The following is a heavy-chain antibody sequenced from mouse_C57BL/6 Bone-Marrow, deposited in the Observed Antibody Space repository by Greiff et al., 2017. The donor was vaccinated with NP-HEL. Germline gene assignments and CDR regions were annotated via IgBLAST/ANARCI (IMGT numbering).Heavy chain of an antibody. CDR3: ARHTVVKTPFDY. J-gene: IGHJ2*01. V-gene: IGHV1-81*01. Sequence: QVQLQQSGAELARPEASVKLSCKASGYTFTSYGISWVKQRTGQGLEWIGEIYPRSGNTYYNEKFKGKATLTADKSSSTAYMELRSLTSEDSAVYFCARHTVVKTPFDYWGQGTTLTVSS. CDR1: GYTFTSYG. CDR2: IYPRSGNT. D-gene: IGHD1-1*01.